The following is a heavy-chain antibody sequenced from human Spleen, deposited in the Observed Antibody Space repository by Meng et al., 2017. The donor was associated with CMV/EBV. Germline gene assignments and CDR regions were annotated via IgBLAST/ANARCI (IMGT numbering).Heavy chain of an antibody. Sequence: GQGLWSGGGLEQAGGALRCSCAASGFIFYDYARTWVRQAPGKGLEWVSALSATGGNTYYADSEKGRFTVSRDNSKNIMYLQMNNLRAEDTARYYCAKDPGSGYWVYWGQGTLVTVSS. CDR2: LSATGGNT. J-gene: IGHJ4*01. D-gene: IGHD3-22*01. CDR1: GFIFYDYA. V-gene: IGHV3-23*01. CDR3: AKDPGSGYWVY.